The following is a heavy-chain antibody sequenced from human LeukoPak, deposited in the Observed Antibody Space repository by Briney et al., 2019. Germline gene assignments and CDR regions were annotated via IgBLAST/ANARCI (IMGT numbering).Heavy chain of an antibody. Sequence: GGSLRLSCSAFGFIFSDYNFHWVRQAPGKGLEWLASVSTDSTFIYYADSVKGRFTISRDNSKDTLSLQMNSLRAEDTAVYYCAKDIAQGYTFGSIEQDYWGQGTLVTVSS. CDR1: GFIFSDYN. V-gene: IGHV3-21*04. CDR2: VSTDSTFI. D-gene: IGHD5-18*01. CDR3: AKDIAQGYTFGSIEQDY. J-gene: IGHJ4*02.